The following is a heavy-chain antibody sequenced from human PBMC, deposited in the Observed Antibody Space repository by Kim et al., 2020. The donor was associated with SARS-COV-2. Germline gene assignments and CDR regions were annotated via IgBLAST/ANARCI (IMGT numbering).Heavy chain of an antibody. J-gene: IGHJ4*02. CDR3: ARRVRVTIFGVVTYFDY. D-gene: IGHD3-3*01. Sequence: SLKSRVTISVDQSKNQFSLKLSSVSGADTAVYYCARRVRVTIFGVVTYFDYWGQGTLVTVSS. V-gene: IGHV4-4*02.